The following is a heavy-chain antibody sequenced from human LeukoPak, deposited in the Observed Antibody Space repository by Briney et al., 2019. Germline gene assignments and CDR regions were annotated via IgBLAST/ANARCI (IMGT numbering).Heavy chain of an antibody. CDR1: GGSISSYY. J-gene: IGHJ4*02. V-gene: IGHV4-4*09. D-gene: IGHD3-22*01. Sequence: SETLSLTCTVSGGSISSYYWSWIRQPPGKGLEWIGYIYTSGSTNYNPSLKSRVTISVDTSKNQFSLKLSSVTAADTAVYYCARSDSSGKTPPSRAFDYWGQGTLVTVSS. CDR3: ARSDSSGKTPPSRAFDY. CDR2: IYTSGST.